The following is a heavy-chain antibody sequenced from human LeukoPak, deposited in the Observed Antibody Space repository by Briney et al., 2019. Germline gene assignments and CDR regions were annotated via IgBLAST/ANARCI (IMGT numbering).Heavy chain of an antibody. CDR2: INSDGSST. V-gene: IGHV3-74*01. Sequence: PGGSLRLSCAASGFTFSSYWMHWVRQGPGKGLVWVSRINSDGSSTNYADSVRGQFTISRDNAENTLYLQMNSLRVEDTAVYYCARRVVVAAAPYYFDYWGQGTLVTVSS. CDR1: GFTFSSYW. CDR3: ARRVVVAAAPYYFDY. D-gene: IGHD2-2*01. J-gene: IGHJ4*02.